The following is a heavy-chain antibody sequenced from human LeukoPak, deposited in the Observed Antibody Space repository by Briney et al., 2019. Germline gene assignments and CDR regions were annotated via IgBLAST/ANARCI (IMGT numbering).Heavy chain of an antibody. V-gene: IGHV4-39*07. CDR2: IYYSGIT. CDR3: AKSGPAAGRPDAFDI. Sequence: PSETLSLTCTLSGSSVTTSSFYWAWIRQPPGKGLECIGTIYYSGITYYHSSLKSRVTISVDTSKNQFSLKLNSVTAADRAVYFCAKSGPAAGRPDAFDIWGQGTMVTVSS. D-gene: IGHD2-2*01. CDR1: GSSVTTSSFY. J-gene: IGHJ3*02.